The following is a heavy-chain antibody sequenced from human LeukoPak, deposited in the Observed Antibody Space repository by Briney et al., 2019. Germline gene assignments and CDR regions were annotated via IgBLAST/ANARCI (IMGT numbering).Heavy chain of an antibody. CDR3: AKLILISADD. CDR2: ISSSGSHI. J-gene: IGHJ4*02. CDR1: GFTFSNYS. D-gene: IGHD3-22*01. V-gene: IGHV3-21*01. Sequence: GGSLRLSCVGSGFTFSNYSMNWVRQAPGKGLEWVSSISSSGSHIYYADSVKGRFTISRDNAKNAVYPQMNSLTADDTAVYYCAKLILISADDWGQGTLVSVSS.